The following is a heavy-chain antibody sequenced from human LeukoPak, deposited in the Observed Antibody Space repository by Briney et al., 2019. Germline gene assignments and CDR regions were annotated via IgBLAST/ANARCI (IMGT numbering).Heavy chain of an antibody. J-gene: IGHJ4*02. Sequence: SETLSLTCAVYGGSFSVYYWCWIRHPPGEGLGWSGEIYHSGSTNYTPSLKGRVTISVDTSKNQFSLKLNSVTVADTAVYYCARFGSGSYYFDYWGQGNLVTVSS. CDR2: IYHSGST. D-gene: IGHD6-19*01. CDR1: GGSFSVYY. V-gene: IGHV4-34*01. CDR3: ARFGSGSYYFDY.